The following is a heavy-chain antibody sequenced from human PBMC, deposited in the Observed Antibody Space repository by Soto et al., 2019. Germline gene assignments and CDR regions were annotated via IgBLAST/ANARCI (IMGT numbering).Heavy chain of an antibody. D-gene: IGHD2-2*01. Sequence: QIQLVQSGAEVKRPGASVKVTCKTSGYRFSSYAISWVRQAPGQGLEWMGWISGYNGNTNYAQKFQGRVSMTTDTSTTIVYMELRNLRSDETAVYYCARGVGTSPDFDYWGQRTLVTVSS. V-gene: IGHV1-18*01. CDR2: ISGYNGNT. CDR3: ARGVGTSPDFDY. J-gene: IGHJ4*02. CDR1: GYRFSSYA.